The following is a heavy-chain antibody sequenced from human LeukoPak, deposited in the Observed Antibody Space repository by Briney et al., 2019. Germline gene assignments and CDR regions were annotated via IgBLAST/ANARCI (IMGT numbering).Heavy chain of an antibody. CDR1: GFTFSSYA. D-gene: IGHD3-3*01. CDR2: ISGSGGST. Sequence: GGSLRLSCAASGFTFSSYAMSWVRQAPGKGLEWVSAISGSGGSTYYADSVKGRFTISRDNSKNTLYLQMNSLRAEDTAVYYCAKEGGITIFGVVPYGGGFDYWGQGTLVTVSS. CDR3: AKEGGITIFGVVPYGGGFDY. V-gene: IGHV3-23*01. J-gene: IGHJ4*02.